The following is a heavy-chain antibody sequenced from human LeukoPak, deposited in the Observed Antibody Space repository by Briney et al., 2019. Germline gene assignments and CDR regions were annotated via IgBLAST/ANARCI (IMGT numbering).Heavy chain of an antibody. D-gene: IGHD3-10*01. Sequence: GGSLRLSCAASGFTFSNYEMSWVRQAPGKGPEWISYIGGSGVTKRYADSVKGRFSISRDNAKNSLDLQMNSLRVEDTGVYYCARADYYGSPGHFGMDVWGRGATVTVSS. V-gene: IGHV3-48*03. CDR3: ARADYYGSPGHFGMDV. CDR2: IGGSGVTK. CDR1: GFTFSNYE. J-gene: IGHJ6*02.